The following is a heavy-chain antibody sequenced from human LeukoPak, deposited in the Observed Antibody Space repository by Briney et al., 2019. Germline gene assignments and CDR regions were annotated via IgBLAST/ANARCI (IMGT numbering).Heavy chain of an antibody. CDR1: GXTFSSYG. D-gene: IGHD4-17*01. V-gene: IGHV3-33*01. J-gene: IGHJ4*02. CDR3: ARLHDYGDYLDY. CDR2: IWYDGSNK. Sequence: GGSLRLSCAASGXTFSSYGMDWVRQAPGKGLEWVAVIWYDGSNKYYADSVKGRFTISRDNSKNTLYLQMNSLRAEDTAVYYCARLHDYGDYLDYWGQGTLVTVSS.